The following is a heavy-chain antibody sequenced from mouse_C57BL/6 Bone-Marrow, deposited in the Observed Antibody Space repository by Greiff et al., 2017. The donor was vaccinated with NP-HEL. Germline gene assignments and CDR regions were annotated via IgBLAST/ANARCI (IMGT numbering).Heavy chain of an antibody. CDR2: IDPSDSYT. Sequence: VQLQQPGAELVKPGASVKLSCKASGYTFTSYWMQWVKQRPGQGLEWIGEIDPSDSYTNYNQKFKGKATLTVDTSSSTAYMQLSSLTSEDSAVYYCARYYGSPFAYWGQGTLVTVSA. V-gene: IGHV1-50*01. CDR1: GYTFTSYW. D-gene: IGHD1-1*01. J-gene: IGHJ3*01. CDR3: ARYYGSPFAY.